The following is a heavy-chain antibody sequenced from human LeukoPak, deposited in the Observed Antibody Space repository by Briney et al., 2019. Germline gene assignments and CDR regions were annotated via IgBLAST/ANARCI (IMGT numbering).Heavy chain of an antibody. V-gene: IGHV5-51*01. CDR3: ARPHDTGVGASGSGWSYFDF. Sequence: GESLKISCKGSGNRFTNYWIGWVRQMPGKGLQWMGVINPADGYTRYSPSFQGQVTISADTSIFTAYLQWSSLKASDTAIYYCARPHDTGVGASGSGWSYFDFWGQGTLITVSS. J-gene: IGHJ4*02. CDR1: GNRFTNYW. CDR2: INPADGYT. D-gene: IGHD6-19*01.